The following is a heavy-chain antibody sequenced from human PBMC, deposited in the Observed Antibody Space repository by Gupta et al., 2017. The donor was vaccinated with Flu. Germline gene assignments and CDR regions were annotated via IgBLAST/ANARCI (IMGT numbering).Heavy chain of an antibody. CDR2: IHTSGGA. CDR1: GDSINSGSYY. J-gene: IGHJ5*02. V-gene: IGHV4-61*02. Sequence: VQLQESGPGLVTPSQSLSLTCTVSGDSINSGSYYWSWVRQAAGEGLEWIGRIHTSGGASYNPSRGGRVTISVDTSKNQFSLNLRSVTAADTAGYYCARLPSGSWGQGTLVTVSS. CDR3: ARLPSGS.